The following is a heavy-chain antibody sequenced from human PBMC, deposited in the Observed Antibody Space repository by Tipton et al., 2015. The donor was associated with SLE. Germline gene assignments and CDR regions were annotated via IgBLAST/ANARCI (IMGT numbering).Heavy chain of an antibody. V-gene: IGHV4-61*01. Sequence: TLSLTCTVSGGSINSDTYYWNWIRQPPGKGLEWIGYIYYSGSTNYNPSLKSRVTISVDTSKNQFSLKLSSVTAADTAVYYCARGLDGYGAFDIWGQGTMVTVSS. D-gene: IGHD5-24*01. CDR3: ARGLDGYGAFDI. J-gene: IGHJ3*02. CDR1: GGSINSDTYY. CDR2: IYYSGST.